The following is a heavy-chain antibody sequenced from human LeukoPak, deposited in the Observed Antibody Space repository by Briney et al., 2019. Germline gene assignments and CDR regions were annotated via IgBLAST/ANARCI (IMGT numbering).Heavy chain of an antibody. V-gene: IGHV3-30*18. D-gene: IGHD6-19*01. J-gene: IGHJ4*02. CDR3: AKDISSSGWEGFDY. CDR1: GFTFSSYG. Sequence: GGSLRLSCAASGFTFSSYGMHWVRQAPGKGLEWVAVISYDGSNKYYADSVKGRFTISRDNAKNSLYLQMNSLRAEDMALYYCAKDISSSGWEGFDYWGQGTLVTVSS. CDR2: ISYDGSNK.